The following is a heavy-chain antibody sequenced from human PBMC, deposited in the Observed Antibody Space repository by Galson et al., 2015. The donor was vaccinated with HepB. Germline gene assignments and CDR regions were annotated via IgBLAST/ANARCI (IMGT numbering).Heavy chain of an antibody. CDR3: AKVEGGSLYDSSGSNWFDP. J-gene: IGHJ5*02. V-gene: IGHV4-38-2*02. CDR1: GYSISSGYY. Sequence: SATLSLTCTVSGYSISSGYYWGWIRQPPGKGLEWIGNIYRSGSTDYNPSRKSRVTISVDTSKNQFSLKLNSVTAADTAVYYCAKVEGGSLYDSSGSNWFDPWGQGTLVTVSS. CDR2: IYRSGST. D-gene: IGHD3-22*01.